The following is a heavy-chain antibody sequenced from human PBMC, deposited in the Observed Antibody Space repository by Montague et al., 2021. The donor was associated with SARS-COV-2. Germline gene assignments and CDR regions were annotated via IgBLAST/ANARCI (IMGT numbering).Heavy chain of an antibody. CDR2: IYYSGSA. V-gene: IGHV4-61*01. D-gene: IGHD3-10*01. Sequence: SETLSLTSSVSGGSVSSGSYYWSWIRQPPGKGLECIGYIYYSGSAYYNPYNPSLMSRATISIDTSKNQFSLNLNSVTAADTAVYYCAKGDMVRGIPYIDNWGQGNLVTVSS. CDR1: GGSVSSGSYY. CDR3: AKGDMVRGIPYIDN. J-gene: IGHJ4*02.